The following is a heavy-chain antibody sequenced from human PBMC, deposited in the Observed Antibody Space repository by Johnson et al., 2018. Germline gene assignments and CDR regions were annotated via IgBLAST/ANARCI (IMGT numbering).Heavy chain of an antibody. J-gene: IGHJ6*03. CDR2: ISYDGRNK. V-gene: IGHV3-30*04. D-gene: IGHD6-19*01. CDR1: GFTFSSYA. Sequence: VQLLETGGGVVQPGRSLRLSCAASGFTFSSYAMHWVRQAPGKGLEWVAVISYDGRNKYYADSVKGRFTISRDNSKNTLYLQMNSLRAEDTAVYYCARDYGSSGHGYMDVWGKGTTVTVSS. CDR3: ARDYGSSGHGYMDV.